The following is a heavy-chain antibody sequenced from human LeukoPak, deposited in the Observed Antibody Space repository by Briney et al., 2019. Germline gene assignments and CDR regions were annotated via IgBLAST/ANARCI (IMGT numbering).Heavy chain of an antibody. Sequence: PSETLSLTCAVYGGSFSGYYWSWIRQPPGKGLEWIGEINHSGSTNYNPSLKSRVTISVDTSKNQFSLKLSSVTAADTAVYYYARGDSVNKSPFDYWGQGTLVTVSS. J-gene: IGHJ4*02. D-gene: IGHD4-4*01. V-gene: IGHV4-34*01. CDR3: ARGDSVNKSPFDY. CDR2: INHSGST. CDR1: GGSFSGYY.